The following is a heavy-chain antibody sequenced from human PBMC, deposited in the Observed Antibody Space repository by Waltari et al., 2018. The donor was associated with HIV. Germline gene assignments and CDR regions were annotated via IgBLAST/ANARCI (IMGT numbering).Heavy chain of an antibody. Sequence: QVQLQQWGAGLLKPSETLSLTCSLSGGSFANYYWSWIRQSPGQGLEWIGKINEGGTITFNPPLKRRVVLAIDASKFQFSRNLTSVTAADTALYFCARRGSGGSPITVWGRGSPVIVSS. CDR3: ARRGSGGSPITV. D-gene: IGHD2-15*01. J-gene: IGHJ4*02. CDR1: GGSFANYY. CDR2: INEGGTI. V-gene: IGHV4-34*02.